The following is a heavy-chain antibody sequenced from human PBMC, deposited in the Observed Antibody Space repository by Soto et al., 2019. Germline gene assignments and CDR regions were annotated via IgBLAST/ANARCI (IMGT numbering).Heavy chain of an antibody. D-gene: IGHD3-10*01. CDR3: AKGGSGSYSNAFAI. J-gene: IGHJ3*02. Sequence: SETLSLTCTVSGGSISSSSYYWGWIRQPPGKGLEWIGGIYYSGSTYYNPSLKSRVTISVDTSKNQFSLKLSSVTAADTAVYYCAKGGSGSYSNAFAIWGQGTMVTVSS. CDR2: IYYSGST. CDR1: GGSISSSSYY. V-gene: IGHV4-39*01.